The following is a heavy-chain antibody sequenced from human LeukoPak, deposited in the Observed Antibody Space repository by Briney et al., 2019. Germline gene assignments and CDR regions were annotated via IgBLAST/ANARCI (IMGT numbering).Heavy chain of an antibody. CDR3: ARWFIGYGDSSFDY. V-gene: IGHV3-53*01. CDR2: IYSGGST. J-gene: IGHJ4*02. D-gene: IGHD4-17*01. Sequence: GGSLRLSCAASGCTVSSNYRSWVRQAPGKGLEWVAVIYSGGSTYYADSVKGRFTISRDNSKNPLYLQMNSLRAEDTAVYYCARWFIGYGDSSFDYWGQGTLVTVSS. CDR1: GCTVSSNY.